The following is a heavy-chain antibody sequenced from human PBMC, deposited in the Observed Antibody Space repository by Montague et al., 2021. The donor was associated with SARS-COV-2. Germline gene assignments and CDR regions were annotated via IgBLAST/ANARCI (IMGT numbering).Heavy chain of an antibody. V-gene: IGHV6-1*01. J-gene: IGHJ5*02. CDR1: GDSVSSNSAA. D-gene: IGHD2-8*01. CDR2: TYYRSKWYN. Sequence: CAISGDSVSSNSAAWSWIRQSPSRGLEWLGRTYYRSKWYNDYAVSVKSRITINPDTSKNQFSLQLNSVTPEDTAVYYCAGDDPYCTNGVCYTGNWFDPWGQGTLVTVSS. CDR3: AGDDPYCTNGVCYTGNWFDP.